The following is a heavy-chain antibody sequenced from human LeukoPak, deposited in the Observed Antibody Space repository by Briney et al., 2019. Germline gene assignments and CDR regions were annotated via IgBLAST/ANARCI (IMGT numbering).Heavy chain of an antibody. Sequence: SETLSLTCSVSGGSINSRNHYWGWIRQPPGKGLEWIASIYSSGATYYNPSLKSRVTISVDTSKNQFSLKLSSVTAADTAVYYCASGYGGPFDYWGQGTLVTVSS. CDR1: GGSINSRNHY. D-gene: IGHD4-23*01. CDR2: IYSSGAT. J-gene: IGHJ4*02. CDR3: ASGYGGPFDY. V-gene: IGHV4-39*07.